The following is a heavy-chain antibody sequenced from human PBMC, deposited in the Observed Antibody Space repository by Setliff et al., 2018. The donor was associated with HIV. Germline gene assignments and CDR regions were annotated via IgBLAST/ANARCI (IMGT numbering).Heavy chain of an antibody. CDR1: GYTFTSYA. D-gene: IGHD6-13*01. Sequence: ASVKVSCKASGYTFTSYAMNWVRQAPGQGLEWMGWINTNTGNPTYAQGFTGRFVFSLDTSVSTTYLQISSLKAEDNAVYYCARGCLLRRIAAAGKPRSWFDPWGQGTLVTVSS. CDR3: ARGCLLRRIAAAGKPRSWFDP. CDR2: INTNTGNP. J-gene: IGHJ5*02. V-gene: IGHV7-4-1*02.